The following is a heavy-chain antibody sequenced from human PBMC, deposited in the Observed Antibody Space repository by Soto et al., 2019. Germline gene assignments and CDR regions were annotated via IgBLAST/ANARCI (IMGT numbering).Heavy chain of an antibody. CDR1: GDAVISGSFY. J-gene: IGHJ4*02. CDR2: IYYGGST. CDR3: ARVVYDTRDPHRFDY. D-gene: IGHD3-9*01. V-gene: IGHV4-61*01. Sequence: QVQLQESGPGLVKPSEMLSLTCSVSGDAVISGSFYWSWVRQPPGKGLEWIGYIYYGGSTSYNPSIRSRVTISADTPKNQFSLRLSSVTAADTALYYCARVVYDTRDPHRFDYWGQGTLVTVSS.